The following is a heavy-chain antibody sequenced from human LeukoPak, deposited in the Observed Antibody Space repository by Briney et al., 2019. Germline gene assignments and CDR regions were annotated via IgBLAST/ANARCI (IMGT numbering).Heavy chain of an antibody. CDR3: ARAPDIVVVPAAHHTPFDP. D-gene: IGHD2-2*01. Sequence: GGSLRLSCAASGFTFSSYAMHWVRQAPGKGLEWVAVISYDGSNKYYADSVKGRFTISRDNSKNTLYLQMNSLRAEDTAVYYCARAPDIVVVPAAHHTPFDPWGQGTLVTVSS. CDR1: GFTFSSYA. V-gene: IGHV3-30*04. CDR2: ISYDGSNK. J-gene: IGHJ5*02.